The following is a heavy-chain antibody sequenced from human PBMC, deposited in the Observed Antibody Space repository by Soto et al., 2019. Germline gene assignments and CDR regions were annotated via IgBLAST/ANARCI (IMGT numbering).Heavy chain of an antibody. V-gene: IGHV4-59*01. Sequence: RSLTCTVSGGSISSYYWSWIRQPPGKGLEWIGYIYYSGSTNYNPSLKSRVTISVDTSKNQFSLKLSSVTAADTAVYYCARVTRVVVTGAIDNWFDPWGQGTLVTVSS. CDR3: ARVTRVVVTGAIDNWFDP. J-gene: IGHJ5*02. D-gene: IGHD2-21*02. CDR2: IYYSGST. CDR1: GGSISSYY.